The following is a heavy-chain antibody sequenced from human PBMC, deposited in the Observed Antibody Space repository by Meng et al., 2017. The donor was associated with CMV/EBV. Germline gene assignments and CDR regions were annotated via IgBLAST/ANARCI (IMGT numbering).Heavy chain of an antibody. Sequence: GGSLRLSCAASGFTFSSYWMHWVRQAPGKGLVWVSRINSDGSSTSYADSVKGRFTISSDNAKNTLYLQMNSLRAEDTAVYYCASNYDLNYYYYYGMDVWGQGTTVTVSS. V-gene: IGHV3-74*01. J-gene: IGHJ6*02. CDR1: GFTFSSYW. CDR3: ASNYDLNYYYYYGMDV. D-gene: IGHD3-3*01. CDR2: INSDGSST.